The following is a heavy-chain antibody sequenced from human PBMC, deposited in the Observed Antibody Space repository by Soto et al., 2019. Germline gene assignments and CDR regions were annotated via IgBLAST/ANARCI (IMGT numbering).Heavy chain of an antibody. Sequence: SKTLSLTCAVYGGSFSGYYWSWIRQPPGKGLEWIGEINHSGSTNYNPSLKSRVTISVDTSKNQFSLKLSSVTAADTAVYYCARGLSIAVAGTDAFDIWGQGTMVTVSS. V-gene: IGHV4-34*01. CDR1: GGSFSGYY. J-gene: IGHJ3*02. CDR2: INHSGST. CDR3: ARGLSIAVAGTDAFDI. D-gene: IGHD6-19*01.